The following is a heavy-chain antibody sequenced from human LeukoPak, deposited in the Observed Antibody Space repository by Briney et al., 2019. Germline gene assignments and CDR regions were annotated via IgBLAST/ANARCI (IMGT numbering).Heavy chain of an antibody. V-gene: IGHV1-69*13. CDR2: IIPIFGTA. Sequence: SVKVSCKASGGTLSSYAISWVRQAPGQGLEWMGGIIPIFGTANYAQKFQGRVTITADESTSTAYMELSSLRSKDTAVYYCARAYGYSSGRGYWGQGTLVTVSS. CDR3: ARAYGYSSGRGY. J-gene: IGHJ4*02. D-gene: IGHD6-19*01. CDR1: GGTLSSYA.